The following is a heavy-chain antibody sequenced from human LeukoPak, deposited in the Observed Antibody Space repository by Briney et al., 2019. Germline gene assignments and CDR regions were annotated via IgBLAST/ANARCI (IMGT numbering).Heavy chain of an antibody. J-gene: IGHJ6*02. D-gene: IGHD2-2*01. Sequence: KSSETLSLTCAVYGGSFSGYYWSWIRQPPGKGLEWIGEINHSGSTNYNPSLKSRVTISVDTSKNQFSLKLSSVTAADTVVYYCASSTRFYYYYGMDVWGQGTTVTVSS. V-gene: IGHV4-34*01. CDR1: GGSFSGYY. CDR3: ASSTRFYYYYGMDV. CDR2: INHSGST.